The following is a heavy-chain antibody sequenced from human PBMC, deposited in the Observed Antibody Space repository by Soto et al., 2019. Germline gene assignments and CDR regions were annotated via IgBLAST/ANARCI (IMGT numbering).Heavy chain of an antibody. CDR1: GGSISSGGYY. J-gene: IGHJ6*03. V-gene: IGHV4-31*03. CDR3: AGDISPPKQYYYYYYMDV. Sequence: SETLSLTCTVSGGSISSGGYYWSWIRQHPGKGLEWIGYIYYSGSTYYNPSLKSRVTISVDTSKNQFSLKLSSVTAADTAVYYCAGDISPPKQYYYYYYMDVWAKGTTVTAP. CDR2: IYYSGST.